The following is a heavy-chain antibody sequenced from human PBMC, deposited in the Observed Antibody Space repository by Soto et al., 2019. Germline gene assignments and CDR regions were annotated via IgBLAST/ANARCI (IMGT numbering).Heavy chain of an antibody. D-gene: IGHD2-21*02. Sequence: QVQLQESGPGLVKPSETLSLTCSVTGGSISSYYWSWLRQTPGKGLECIGYIYYSGSTNYNPSLRSRVTISVDTAENQFFLKLSSVTAADTAVYYCVAYGGDTFDYWGQGTLDTVSS. CDR3: VAYGGDTFDY. CDR2: IYYSGST. V-gene: IGHV4-59*01. CDR1: GGSISSYY. J-gene: IGHJ4*02.